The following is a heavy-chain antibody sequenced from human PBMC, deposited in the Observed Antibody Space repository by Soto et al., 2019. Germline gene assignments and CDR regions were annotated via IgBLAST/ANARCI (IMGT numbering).Heavy chain of an antibody. D-gene: IGHD2-15*01. Sequence: SVKLSCKASGGTFSSYTISWVRQAPGQGLEWMGRIIPILGIANYAQKFQGRVTITADKSTSTAYMELSSLRSEDTAVYYCARGYCSGGSCLVDYWGQGTLVTVSS. CDR1: GGTFSSYT. CDR3: ARGYCSGGSCLVDY. V-gene: IGHV1-69*02. CDR2: IIPILGIA. J-gene: IGHJ4*02.